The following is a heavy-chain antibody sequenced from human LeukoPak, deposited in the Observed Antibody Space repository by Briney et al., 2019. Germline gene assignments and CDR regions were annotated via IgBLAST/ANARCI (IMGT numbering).Heavy chain of an antibody. D-gene: IGHD6-6*01. CDR1: GGSFSGYY. J-gene: IGHJ4*02. Sequence: SETLSLTCAVYGGSFSGYYWSWIRQPPGKGLEWIGEINHSGSTNYNPSLKSRVTISVDTSKNQFSLKLSSVTAADTAVYYCARVYPLVAARQHFDYWGQGTLVTVSS. CDR3: ARVYPLVAARQHFDY. CDR2: INHSGST. V-gene: IGHV4-34*01.